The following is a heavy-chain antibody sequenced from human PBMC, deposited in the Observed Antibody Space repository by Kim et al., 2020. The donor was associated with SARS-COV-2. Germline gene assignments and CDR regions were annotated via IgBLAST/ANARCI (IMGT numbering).Heavy chain of an antibody. CDR1: GFTFSDYE. CDR2: ISYHNTI. CDR3: ARSPGNRIPTAGRNFDF. V-gene: IGHV3-48*03. Sequence: GGSLRLSCAASGFTFSDYEMNWVRQAPGKGLEWISYISYHNTIYDADSVKGRFTISRDNAKNSLYLLMNNLRVEDTALYYCARSPGNRIPTAGRNFDFWGQGTLVTVSS. J-gene: IGHJ4*02. D-gene: IGHD6-13*01.